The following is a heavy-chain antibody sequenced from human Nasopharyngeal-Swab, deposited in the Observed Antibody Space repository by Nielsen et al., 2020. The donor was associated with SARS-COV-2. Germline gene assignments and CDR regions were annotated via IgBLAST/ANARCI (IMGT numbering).Heavy chain of an antibody. D-gene: IGHD2-2*01. J-gene: IGHJ6*02. V-gene: IGHV1-69*13. Sequence: SVKVSCKASAGTFSSYAISWVRQAPGQGLEWMGGIITIFGTANYAQKFQDRVTITADESTSTAYMELSSLRSEDTAVYYCARAVVPAAMSWYYYYGMDVWGQGTTVTVSS. CDR2: IITIFGTA. CDR1: AGTFSSYA. CDR3: ARAVVPAAMSWYYYYGMDV.